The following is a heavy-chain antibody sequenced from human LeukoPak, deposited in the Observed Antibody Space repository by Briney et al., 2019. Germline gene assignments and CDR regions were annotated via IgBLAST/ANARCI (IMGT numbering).Heavy chain of an antibody. V-gene: IGHV3-74*01. J-gene: IGHJ3*02. CDR2: INTDGSST. Sequence: PGGSLRLSCAASGFTFSSYWMHWVRQAPGKGLVWVSRINTDGSSTNYADSVKGRFTISRDNAKNTLYLQMNSLRVEDTAVYYCARVGSDRNVFDIWGQGTMVTVSS. CDR1: GFTFSSYW. CDR3: ARVGSDRNVFDI. D-gene: IGHD1-14*01.